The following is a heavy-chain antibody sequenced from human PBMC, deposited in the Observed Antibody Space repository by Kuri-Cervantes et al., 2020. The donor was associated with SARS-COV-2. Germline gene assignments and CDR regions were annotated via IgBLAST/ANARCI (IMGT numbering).Heavy chain of an antibody. CDR2: MNPNSGNT. CDR3: ARDHPDKVGV. CDR1: GYTFTSYD. J-gene: IGHJ6*02. Sequence: ASVKVSCKASGYTFTSYDINWVRQATGQGLEWMGWMNPNSGNTGYAQKLKGRVTMTTDTSTSTAYMELRSLRSDDTAVYYCARDHPDKVGVWGQGTTVTVSS. V-gene: IGHV1-8*01. D-gene: IGHD1-1*01.